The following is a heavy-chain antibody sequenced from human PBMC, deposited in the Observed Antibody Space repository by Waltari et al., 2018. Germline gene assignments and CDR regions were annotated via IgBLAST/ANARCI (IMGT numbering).Heavy chain of an antibody. J-gene: IGHJ4*02. V-gene: IGHV4-31*03. Sequence: QVQLQESGPGLVKPSQTLSLTCTVSGGSISSGGYYWSWIRQHPGKGLDWIGYIYYSGGAYYNPSLKSRVTISVDTSKNQFSLKLSSVTAADTAVYYCARDRITIFGVVIFDYWGQGTLVTVSS. CDR1: GGSISSGGYY. CDR2: IYYSGGA. D-gene: IGHD3-3*01. CDR3: ARDRITIFGVVIFDY.